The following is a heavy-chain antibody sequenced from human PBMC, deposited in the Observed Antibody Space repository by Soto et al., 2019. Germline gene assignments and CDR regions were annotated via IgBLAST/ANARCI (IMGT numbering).Heavy chain of an antibody. Sequence: GGSLRLYCAASGVAVSSNYMSWGRQAPGKGLVWVSVIYSGGSTYYADSVKGLFTISRHNSKNTLYIHMISLRAEDTAWYNCASDSQHAFDIWGQGTMVTVSS. J-gene: IGHJ3*02. CDR3: ASDSQHAFDI. CDR1: GVAVSSNY. V-gene: IGHV3-53*04. CDR2: IYSGGST.